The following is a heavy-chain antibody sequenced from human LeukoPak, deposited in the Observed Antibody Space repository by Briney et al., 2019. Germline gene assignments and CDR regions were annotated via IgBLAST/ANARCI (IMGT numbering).Heavy chain of an antibody. CDR1: GFTFGDYA. Sequence: GGSLRLSCTASGFTFGDYAMSWVRQAPGKGLEWVGFIRSKAYGGTTEYAASVKGRFTISRDDSKSIAYLQTNSLKTEDTAVYYCTFAYGSGSRRHHYYYYYGMDVWGKGTTVTVSS. CDR3: TFAYGSGSRRHHYYYYYGMDV. D-gene: IGHD3-10*01. V-gene: IGHV3-49*04. J-gene: IGHJ6*04. CDR2: IRSKAYGGTT.